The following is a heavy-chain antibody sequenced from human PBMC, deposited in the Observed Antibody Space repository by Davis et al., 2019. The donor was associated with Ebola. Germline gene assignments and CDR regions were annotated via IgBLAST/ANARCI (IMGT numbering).Heavy chain of an antibody. CDR1: GFTFSTYS. J-gene: IGHJ4*02. CDR3: AILGVRHAEDY. V-gene: IGHV3-21*04. D-gene: IGHD3-16*01. Sequence: PGGSLRLSCAASGFTFSTYSMNWVRQAPGKGLAWVSSISSSSSYIYYADSVKGRFTISRDNPRNKVFLQMNSLRVEDTAVYYCAILGVRHAEDYWGQGTQVTVSS. CDR2: ISSSSSYI.